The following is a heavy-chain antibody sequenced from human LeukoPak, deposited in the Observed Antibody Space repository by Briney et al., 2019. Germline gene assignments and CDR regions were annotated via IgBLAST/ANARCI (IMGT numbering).Heavy chain of an antibody. CDR3: ARDPGDGQWLGPNYYYYYYGMDV. J-gene: IGHJ6*02. V-gene: IGHV4-4*07. CDR2: IYTSGST. D-gene: IGHD6-19*01. CDR1: GGSICTYY. Sequence: SQTLSLTCTVSGGSICTYYWSWIRQPAGKGLEWIGRIYTSGSTNYNPSLKSRVTMSVDTSKNQFSLKLSSVTAADTAVYYCARDPGDGQWLGPNYYYYYYGMDVWGQGTTVTVSS.